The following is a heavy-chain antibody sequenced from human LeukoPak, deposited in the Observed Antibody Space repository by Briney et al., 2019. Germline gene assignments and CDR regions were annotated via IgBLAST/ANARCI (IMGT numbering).Heavy chain of an antibody. CDR3: ARDPRRAITVFGVVIGSYFDY. Sequence: PGGSLRLSCATSGFTFSTYAMSWVRQAPGKGLEWVSAISGSGGSTYYADSAKGRFIISRDNSKNTVYLEMKSLRAEDTARYYCARDPRRAITVFGVVIGSYFDYWGQGSLVTVSS. D-gene: IGHD3-3*01. J-gene: IGHJ4*02. CDR2: ISGSGGST. CDR1: GFTFSTYA. V-gene: IGHV3-23*01.